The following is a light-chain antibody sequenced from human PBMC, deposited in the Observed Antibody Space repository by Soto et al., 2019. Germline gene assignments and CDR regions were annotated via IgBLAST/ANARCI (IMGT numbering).Light chain of an antibody. CDR1: QTVGDN. Sequence: ETAITQSPVTLSLSPGERATLSCRASQTVGDNVAWYQQKPGQPPTLLIYGASTRAPGVAARFSGSGSGTDFILTISSLQSEDFAFYYCQQYNNWPLGTFGQGTRVEI. CDR3: QQYNNWPLGT. J-gene: IGKJ1*01. CDR2: GAS. V-gene: IGKV3-15*01.